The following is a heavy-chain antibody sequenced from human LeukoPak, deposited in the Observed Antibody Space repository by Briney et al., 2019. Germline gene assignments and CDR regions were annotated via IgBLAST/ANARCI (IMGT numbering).Heavy chain of an antibody. CDR3: ARYYSALFDP. CDR2: IYYSGTT. J-gene: IGHJ5*02. D-gene: IGHD3-10*01. Sequence: SETLSLTCTVSDFSISSGDYYWSWIRQPPGKGLEWIGYIYYSGTTYYNPSLKSRVTISVDTSKNQFSLKLTSVIAADTAVYYCARYYSALFDPWGQGTLVTVSS. V-gene: IGHV4-30-4*01. CDR1: DFSISSGDYY.